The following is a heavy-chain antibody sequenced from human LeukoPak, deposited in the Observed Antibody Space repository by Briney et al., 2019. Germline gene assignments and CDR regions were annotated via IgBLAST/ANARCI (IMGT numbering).Heavy chain of an antibody. CDR3: ARDKSTSCYYFDY. V-gene: IGHV3-33*08. CDR1: GFTFSSYW. D-gene: IGHD2-2*01. CDR2: IWYDGSYK. Sequence: GGSLRLSCAASGFTFSSYWMAWVRQAPGKGLEWVAVIWYDGSYKYYADSVKGRFTISRDNSNSTLYLQMNSLRAEDTAVYYCARDKSTSCYYFDYWGQGALVTVSS. J-gene: IGHJ4*02.